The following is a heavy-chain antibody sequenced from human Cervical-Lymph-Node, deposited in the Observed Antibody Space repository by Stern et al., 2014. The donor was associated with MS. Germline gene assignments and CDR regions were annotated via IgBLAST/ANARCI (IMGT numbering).Heavy chain of an antibody. D-gene: IGHD2-21*02. CDR3: ATDSFGAYCGGDCYK. J-gene: IGHJ4*02. CDR2: IYTGDSDT. V-gene: IGHV5-51*03. CDR1: GYSFTSYW. Sequence: EVQLVESGAEVKKPGESLKISCKGSGYSFTSYWIGWVRQMPGKGLEWMGIIYTGDSDTRYSPSFQGQVTISADKSISTAYLQWSSLKASDTAMYYCATDSFGAYCGGDCYKWGQGTLVTVSS.